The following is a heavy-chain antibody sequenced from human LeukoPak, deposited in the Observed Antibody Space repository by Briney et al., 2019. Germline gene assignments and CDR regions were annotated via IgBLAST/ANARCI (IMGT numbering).Heavy chain of an antibody. CDR2: INAGNGNT. Sequence: ASVKVCCKASGYTFTSYAMHWVRQAPGQRLEWMGWINAGNGNTKYSQKFQGRVTITRDTSASTAYMELSSLRAEDMAVYYCARDQFFGELLYLISSGMDVWGQGTTVTVSS. D-gene: IGHD3-10*01. J-gene: IGHJ6*02. CDR1: GYTFTSYA. CDR3: ARDQFFGELLYLISSGMDV. V-gene: IGHV1-3*03.